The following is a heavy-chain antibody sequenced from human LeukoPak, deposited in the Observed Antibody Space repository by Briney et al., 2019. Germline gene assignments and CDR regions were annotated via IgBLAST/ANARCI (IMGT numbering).Heavy chain of an antibody. CDR1: GFTLSSTA. V-gene: IGHV3-64D*09. CDR3: VKSGEAGTVTGFDY. J-gene: IGHJ4*02. Sequence: GGSLRLSCAASGFTLSSTAMHWVRQAPGKGLEYVSTISSNGGSTYYADSVKGRFTISRDNSKNTLYLQMSSLRAEDTAMYYCVKSGEAGTVTGFDYWGQGTLVTVSS. CDR2: ISSNGGST. D-gene: IGHD4-17*01.